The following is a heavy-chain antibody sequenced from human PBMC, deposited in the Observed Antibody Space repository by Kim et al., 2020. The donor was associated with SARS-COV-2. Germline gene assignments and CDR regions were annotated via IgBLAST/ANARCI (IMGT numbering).Heavy chain of an antibody. V-gene: IGHV4-34*01. CDR3: ARMTYDSSGSPDAFDI. D-gene: IGHD3-22*01. Sequence: SETLSLTCAVYGGSFSGYYWSWIRQPPGKGLEWIGEINHSGSTNYNPSLKSRVTISVDTSKNQFSLKLSSVTAADTAVYYCARMTYDSSGSPDAFDIWG. J-gene: IGHJ3*02. CDR2: INHSGST. CDR1: GGSFSGYY.